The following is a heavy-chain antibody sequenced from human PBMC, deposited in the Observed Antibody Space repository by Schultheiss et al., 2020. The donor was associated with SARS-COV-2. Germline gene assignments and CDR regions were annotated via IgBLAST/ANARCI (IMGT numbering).Heavy chain of an antibody. V-gene: IGHV4-39*07. J-gene: IGHJ5*02. CDR3: ARGGRAVVIAIRRVGLWFDP. CDR2: IYHSGST. CDR1: GGSISSSSYY. Sequence: SETLSLTCTVSGGSISSSSYYWGWIRQPPGKGLEWIGSIYHSGSTNYNPSLKSRVTISVDTSKNQFSLKLSSVTAADTAVYYCARGGRAVVIAIRRVGLWFDPWGQGTLVTVSS. D-gene: IGHD2-21*01.